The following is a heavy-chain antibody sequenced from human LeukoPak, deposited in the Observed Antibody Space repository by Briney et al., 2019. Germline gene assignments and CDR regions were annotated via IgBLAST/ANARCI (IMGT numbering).Heavy chain of an antibody. CDR2: IIPIFGTA. D-gene: IGHD6-19*01. CDR1: GGTFSSYA. CDR3: ARDLPCVYSSGWYIDAFDI. Sequence: SVKVSCKASGGTFSSYAISWVRQAPGQGLEWMGRIIPIFGTANYAQKFQGRVTITADESTSTAYMELSSLRSEDTAVYYGARDLPCVYSSGWYIDAFDIWGQGTMVTVSS. V-gene: IGHV1-69*13. J-gene: IGHJ3*02.